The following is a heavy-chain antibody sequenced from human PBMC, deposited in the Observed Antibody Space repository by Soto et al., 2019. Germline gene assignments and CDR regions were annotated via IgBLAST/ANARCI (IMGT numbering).Heavy chain of an antibody. J-gene: IGHJ4*02. V-gene: IGHV1-2*02. Sequence: QVQMVQSRAEVKKPGASVKVSCKASGYTFTGYYMHWVRQAPGQGLKWMGWINPNSGGTNYAQKFQGRVTMTRDTSISTAYMELSRLRSDDTAVYYCARGRHVDTANFDYWGQGTLVTVSS. CDR1: GYTFTGYY. CDR3: ARGRHVDTANFDY. D-gene: IGHD5-18*01. CDR2: INPNSGGT.